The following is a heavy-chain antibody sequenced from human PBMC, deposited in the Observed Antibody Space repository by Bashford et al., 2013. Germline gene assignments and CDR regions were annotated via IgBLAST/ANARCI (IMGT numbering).Heavy chain of an antibody. CDR2: IYPGDSDT. V-gene: IGHV5-51*03. J-gene: IGHJ4*02. CDR3: ARFTASSAPYYFDY. Sequence: SGESLKISCKGSGYSFTSYWIGWVRQMPGKGLEWMGIIYPGDSDTRYSPSFQGQVTISADKSISTAYLQWSSLKASDTAMYYCARFTASSAPYYFDYWAREPWSPSPQ. CDR1: GYSFTSYW.